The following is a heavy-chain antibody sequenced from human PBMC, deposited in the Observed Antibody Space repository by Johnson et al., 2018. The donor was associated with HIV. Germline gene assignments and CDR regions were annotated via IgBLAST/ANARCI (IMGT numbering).Heavy chain of an antibody. V-gene: IGHV3-20*04. CDR2: ISGSGGST. J-gene: IGHJ3*02. Sequence: VESGGGVVRPGGSLRLSCAASGFTFHDYGMNWVRQTPGKGLEWVSAISGSGGSTNYADSVRGRFTISRDNAKNTLYVQMNSLRVEDTAVYYCAREGSSGIRDDAVDIWGQGTMVTVSS. CDR3: AREGSSGIRDDAVDI. D-gene: IGHD3-22*01. CDR1: GFTFHDYG.